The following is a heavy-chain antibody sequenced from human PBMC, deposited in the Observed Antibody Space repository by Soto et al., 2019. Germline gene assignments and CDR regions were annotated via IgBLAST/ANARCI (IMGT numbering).Heavy chain of an antibody. CDR2: TNEDGSEK. D-gene: IGHD1-26*01. J-gene: IGHJ3*02. Sequence: GGSLRLSCAGSGFTISSYWMSWVRQAPGHGLEWVAHTNEDGSEKRYVDAVKGRFTISRDNGRNSLYLQMNSLRAEDTAVYYCAIEKVGAIHVFDIWGQGTMVTVSS. CDR1: GFTISSYW. CDR3: AIEKVGAIHVFDI. V-gene: IGHV3-7*01.